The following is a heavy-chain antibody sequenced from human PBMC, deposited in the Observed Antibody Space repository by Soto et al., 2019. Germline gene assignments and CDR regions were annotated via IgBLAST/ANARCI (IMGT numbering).Heavy chain of an antibody. Sequence: PGGALRGSCVASGFTSATYWMNYVRQAPGKGLEWEANIKQDGSERYYVDSVKGRFNISRDNAKNAVYLQMSSLRVDDTVVYYCARGMPRTARPQYFFD. CDR1: GFTSATYW. J-gene: IGHJ4*01. V-gene: IGHV3-7*03. D-gene: IGHD6-6*01. CDR3: ARGMPRTARPQYFFD. CDR2: IKQDGSER.